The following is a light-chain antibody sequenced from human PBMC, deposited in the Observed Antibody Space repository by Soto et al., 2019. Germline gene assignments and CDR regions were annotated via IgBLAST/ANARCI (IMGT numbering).Light chain of an antibody. Sequence: QSVLTQPASVSGSPGQSITISCTGTSSDIGAYNFVSWYQQHPGKAPKLMLYDVNIRPSGVSNRFSGSKSGNTASLTISWLQAEDEADYYCSSWTTSTTRIFGGGTKVTVL. CDR3: SSWTTSTTRI. J-gene: IGLJ2*01. CDR1: SSDIGAYNF. CDR2: DVN. V-gene: IGLV2-14*03.